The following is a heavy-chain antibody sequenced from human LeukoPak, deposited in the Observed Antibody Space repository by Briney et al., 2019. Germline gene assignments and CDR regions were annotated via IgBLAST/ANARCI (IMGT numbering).Heavy chain of an antibody. J-gene: IGHJ3*02. V-gene: IGHV3-23*01. D-gene: IGHD3-10*01. CDR2: ISGGAGST. CDR3: LYYRGAFDI. CDR1: AITFSTYA. Sequence: GGSLRLSCAASAITFSTYAMSWVRQAPGKGLECVSVISGGAGSTYYADSVKGRFTISRDNSKNTLYLQMNSLRAEDTAVYYCLYYRGAFDIWGQGTMVTVSS.